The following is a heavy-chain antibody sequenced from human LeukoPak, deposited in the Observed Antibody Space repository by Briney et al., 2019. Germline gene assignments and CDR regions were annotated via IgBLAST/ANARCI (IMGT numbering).Heavy chain of an antibody. D-gene: IGHD3-3*01. Sequence: PSQTLSLTCTVSGGSISSGGYYWRWIRQHPGKGLEWIGYIYYSGSTYYNPSLKSRLTISVDTSKNQFSLKLSSVTAADTAVYYCARDQRNYDFWSGYYTHYYYYGMDVWGQGTTVTVSS. CDR2: IYYSGST. CDR1: GGSISSGGYY. J-gene: IGHJ6*02. CDR3: ARDQRNYDFWSGYYTHYYYYGMDV. V-gene: IGHV4-31*03.